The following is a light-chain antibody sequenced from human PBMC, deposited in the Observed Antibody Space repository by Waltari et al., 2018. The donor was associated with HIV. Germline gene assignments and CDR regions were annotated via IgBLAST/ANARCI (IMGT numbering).Light chain of an antibody. J-gene: IGLJ3*02. CDR1: SSDVGSYNL. CDR2: EGI. V-gene: IGLV2-23*01. CDR3: CSYAGSSNWV. Sequence: QSALTQPASVSASPGQSITISCTGSSSDVGSYNLVSWYQQHPGKAPKLMIYEGINRPSGVANRFSGSKSGNTASLTISGLQAEDEADYYCCSYAGSSNWVFGGGTKLTVL.